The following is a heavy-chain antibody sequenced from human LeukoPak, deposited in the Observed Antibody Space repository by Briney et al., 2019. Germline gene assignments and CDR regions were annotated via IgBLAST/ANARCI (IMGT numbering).Heavy chain of an antibody. CDR3: ARDWYYYDSSGYTYYYYYGMDV. D-gene: IGHD3-22*01. CDR1: GGSISSYY. J-gene: IGHJ6*02. CDR2: IYTSGST. V-gene: IGHV4-4*07. Sequence: SETLSLTCTVSGGSISSYYWTWIRQPPGKGLEWIGRIYTSGSTNYNPSLKSRVTMSVDTSKNQFSLKLSSVTAADTAVYYCARDWYYYDSSGYTYYYYYGMDVWGQGTTVTVSS.